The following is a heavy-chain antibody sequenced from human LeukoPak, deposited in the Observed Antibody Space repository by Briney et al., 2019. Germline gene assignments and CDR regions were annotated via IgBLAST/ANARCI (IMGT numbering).Heavy chain of an antibody. D-gene: IGHD3-10*02. Sequence: PGGSLRLSCAATGFTFSSYSMNWVRKAPGKELEWVSYISSSGSTIYYADSVKGRFTISRDNAKNSLYLQMNSLRAEDTAVYYCAELGITMIGGVWGKGTTVTISS. J-gene: IGHJ6*04. V-gene: IGHV3-48*04. CDR1: GFTFSSYS. CDR2: ISSSGSTI. CDR3: AELGITMIGGV.